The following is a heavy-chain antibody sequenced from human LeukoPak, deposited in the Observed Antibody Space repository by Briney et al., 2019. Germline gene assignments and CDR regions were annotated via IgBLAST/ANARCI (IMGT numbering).Heavy chain of an antibody. V-gene: IGHV3-48*04. CDR2: ISSSGSTI. J-gene: IGHJ5*02. D-gene: IGHD6-13*01. CDR1: GFTFSNYN. CDR3: ARDSSSWCNWFDP. Sequence: PGGSLRLSCEASGFTFSNYNMNWVRQAPGKGLEWVSYISSSGSTIYYADSVKGRFTISRDNAKNSLYLQMNSLRAEDTAVYYCARDSSSWCNWFDPWGQGTLVTVSS.